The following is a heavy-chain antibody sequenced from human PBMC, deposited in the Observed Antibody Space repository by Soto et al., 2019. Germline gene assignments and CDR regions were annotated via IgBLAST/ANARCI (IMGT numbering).Heavy chain of an antibody. J-gene: IGHJ5*02. V-gene: IGHV3-11*06. CDR2: ISPGSRYP. Sequence: GGSLRLSCAGSGFTFGDSYMSWIRQAAGKGLEWLSYISPGSRYPAYADSVKGRFTISRDNAKRSLYLQMMSLTAEDTAIYYCVRGGGGGMLDPWGQGTIVTLS. D-gene: IGHD2-15*01. CDR3: VRGGGGGMLDP. CDR1: GFTFGDSY.